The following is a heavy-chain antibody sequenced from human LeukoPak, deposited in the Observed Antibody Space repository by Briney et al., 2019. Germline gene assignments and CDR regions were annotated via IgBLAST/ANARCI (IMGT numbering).Heavy chain of an antibody. CDR2: IDYRGSA. Sequence: SETLSLTSTVSGGSITSVGYFFSWVRQYPGKCLEWIGYIDYRGSAYYNPSLESRVSMSADTSKKQFSLRLTSVTAADTAICFGARGGGVGCSGGSCFLDYWGPGTLVTVSS. CDR1: GGSITSVGYF. D-gene: IGHD2-15*01. CDR3: ARGGGVGCSGGSCFLDY. J-gene: IGHJ4*02. V-gene: IGHV4-31*03.